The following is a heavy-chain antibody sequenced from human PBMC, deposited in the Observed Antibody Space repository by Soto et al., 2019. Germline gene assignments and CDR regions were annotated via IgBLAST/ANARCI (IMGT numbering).Heavy chain of an antibody. J-gene: IGHJ6*02. CDR1: GFTFSSYS. CDR3: ARAPVAPEGQKYDYYYGLDV. Sequence: EVQLVESGGGLVQPGGSLRLSCAASGFTFSSYSMNWVRQAPGKGLEWVSYISSSSSTIYYADSVQGRFTISRDNAKNALYLQMNSRRDEDTAVYYCARAPVAPEGQKYDYYYGLDVSGQGTTVTVSS. V-gene: IGHV3-48*02. D-gene: IGHD6-19*01. CDR2: ISSSSSTI.